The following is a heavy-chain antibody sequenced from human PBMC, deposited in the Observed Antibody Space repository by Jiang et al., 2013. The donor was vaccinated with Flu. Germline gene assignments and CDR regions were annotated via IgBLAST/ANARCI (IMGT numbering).Heavy chain of an antibody. CDR3: ARQYCSGGSCYSDYYYYGMDV. J-gene: IGHJ6*02. D-gene: IGHD2-15*01. CDR2: IYPGDSDT. CDR1: GYSFTSYW. Sequence: VQLVESGAEVKKPGESLKISCKGSGYSFTSYWIGWVRQMPGKGLEWMGIIYPGDSDTRYSPSFQGQVTISADKSISTAYLQWSSLKASDTAMYYCARQYCSGGSCYSDYYYYGMDVWGQGTTVTV. V-gene: IGHV5-51*01.